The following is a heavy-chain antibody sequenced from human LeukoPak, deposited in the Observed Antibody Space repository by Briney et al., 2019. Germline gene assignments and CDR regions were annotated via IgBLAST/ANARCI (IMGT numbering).Heavy chain of an antibody. D-gene: IGHD6-19*01. Sequence: ASVKVSCKVSGYTLTELSMHWVRQAPVKGLEWMGGFDPEDGETIYAQKFQGRVTMTEDTSTDTAYMELSSLRSEDTAVYYCATDWIAVAGTRGVGYWGQGTLVTVSS. CDR2: FDPEDGET. J-gene: IGHJ4*02. V-gene: IGHV1-24*01. CDR1: GYTLTELS. CDR3: ATDWIAVAGTRGVGY.